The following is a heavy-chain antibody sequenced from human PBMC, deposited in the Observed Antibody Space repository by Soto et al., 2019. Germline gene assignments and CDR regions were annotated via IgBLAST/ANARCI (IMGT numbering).Heavy chain of an antibody. V-gene: IGHV3-13*05. Sequence: EVQLVESGGGLVQPGGSLRLSCEASGFTFRNYDMHWVRQGTGKGLEWVSGISAAGDPDYADSVEGRFTISREHAQISFFLQMTSLRVADTAVYYCARTDRDFYGLDVWGQGTTVIVSS. CDR3: ARTDRDFYGLDV. CDR2: ISAAGDP. CDR1: GFTFRNYD. J-gene: IGHJ6*02.